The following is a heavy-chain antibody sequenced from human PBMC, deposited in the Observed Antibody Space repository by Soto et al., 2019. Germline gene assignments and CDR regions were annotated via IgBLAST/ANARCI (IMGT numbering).Heavy chain of an antibody. CDR3: ARDPSSTIFGVVIITYYYYGMDV. J-gene: IGHJ6*02. D-gene: IGHD3-3*01. V-gene: IGHV3-30-3*01. Sequence: GGSLRLACAASGFTFSSYAMHCVVHAPGKGLEGVAVISYDGSNKYYADSVKGRFTISRDNSKNTLYLQMNSLRAEDTAVYYCARDPSSTIFGVVIITYYYYGMDVWGQGTTVTVSS. CDR1: GFTFSSYA. CDR2: ISYDGSNK.